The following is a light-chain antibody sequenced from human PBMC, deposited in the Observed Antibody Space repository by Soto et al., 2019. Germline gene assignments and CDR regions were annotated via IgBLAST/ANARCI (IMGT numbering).Light chain of an antibody. Sequence: EIVLTQSPGTLSLSPGERATLSCRASQKVANKQLSWYQQKPGEAPMLLIYGTSSRATGIPARFSGSGSWTDFTLAISSLEPEDFAVFYCHQYATSPLTFSGGTKVEIK. V-gene: IGKV3-20*01. CDR3: HQYATSPLT. CDR1: QKVANKQ. CDR2: GTS. J-gene: IGKJ4*01.